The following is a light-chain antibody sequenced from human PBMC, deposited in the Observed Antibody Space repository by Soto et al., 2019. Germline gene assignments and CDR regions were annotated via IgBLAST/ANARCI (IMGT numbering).Light chain of an antibody. CDR2: DAS. CDR1: QSISSW. V-gene: IGKV1-5*01. Sequence: IHMTHFPSSLSASLGDRVAIPCRASQSISSWLAWYQQKPGKAPKLLIYDASSLETGVPSRFSGSGSETEFTLTISSLQPDDFATYYCQQYNSYSRTFGQGTKVDI. J-gene: IGKJ1*01. CDR3: QQYNSYSRT.